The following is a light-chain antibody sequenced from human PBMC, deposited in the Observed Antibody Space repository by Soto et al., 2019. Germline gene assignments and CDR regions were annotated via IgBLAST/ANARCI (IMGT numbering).Light chain of an antibody. J-gene: IGKJ2*01. CDR3: QHYYSTTHS. CDR2: WAS. V-gene: IGKV4-1*01. CDR1: QSVLYSSNNKNY. Sequence: DIVMTQSPDSLAVSLGERATINCKSSQSVLYSSNNKNYLAWYQQKPGQPPKLLIYWASTRESGVPDRFSGTRSVSDSTLTISTLQAEDVVVYECQHYYSTTHSFGRGTKLE.